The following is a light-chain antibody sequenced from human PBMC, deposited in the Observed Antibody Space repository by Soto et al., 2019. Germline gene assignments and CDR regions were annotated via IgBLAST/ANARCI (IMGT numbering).Light chain of an antibody. CDR3: QSYDSSLSGSV. J-gene: IGLJ3*02. CDR2: ANT. Sequence: QSALTQPPSVSGAPGQRVTISCTGSSPNIGADYDVHWYQQLPGAAPKLLIRANTHRPSGVPDRFSASKSGTSASLAITGLQADDEADYYCQSYDSSLSGSVFGGGTKVTVL. V-gene: IGLV1-40*01. CDR1: SPNIGADYD.